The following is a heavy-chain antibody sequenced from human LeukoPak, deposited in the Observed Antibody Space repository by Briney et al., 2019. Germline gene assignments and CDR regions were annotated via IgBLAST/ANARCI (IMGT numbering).Heavy chain of an antibody. Sequence: EGSLRLSCAASGFTFSSYWMSWVRQAPGKGLEWVANINQDGSQQYYVGSVKGRFTIFRDNAKNSLYLQMNSLRPDDTAVYYCARGRYTGVWYPDYFDYWGQGTLVTVSS. D-gene: IGHD6-19*01. CDR2: INQDGSQQ. V-gene: IGHV3-7*03. CDR3: ARGRYTGVWYPDYFDY. J-gene: IGHJ4*02. CDR1: GFTFSSYW.